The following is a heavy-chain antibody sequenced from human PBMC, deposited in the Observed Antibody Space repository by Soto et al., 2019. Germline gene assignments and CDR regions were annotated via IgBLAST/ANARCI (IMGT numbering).Heavy chain of an antibody. Sequence: EVQILESGGGLIQPGGSLRLSCAASGFSFSTFAMTWVRQAPGKGLEWVSTIISTGISTYYADSVKGRFTISRANSKNTLYLQMNSLRAEDSAVYYCAKGKYGDYGGFDPWGQGTLVTVSS. CDR3: AKGKYGDYGGFDP. CDR2: IISTGIST. V-gene: IGHV3-23*01. D-gene: IGHD4-17*01. J-gene: IGHJ5*02. CDR1: GFSFSTFA.